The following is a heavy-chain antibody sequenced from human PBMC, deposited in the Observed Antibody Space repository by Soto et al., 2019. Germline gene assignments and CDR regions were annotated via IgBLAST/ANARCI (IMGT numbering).Heavy chain of an antibody. CDR3: ARGHYYYGMDV. Sequence: TLSLTCTVSNGSVSSGTYSWSWVRQPPGKGLEWIGYIYYSGTTYYTPSLKSRLTMSMDRANDHFSLNLTSVTAADTAVYFCARGHYYYGMDVWGQGITVTVYS. CDR2: IYYSGTT. CDR1: NGSVSSGTYS. V-gene: IGHV4-30-2*01. J-gene: IGHJ6*02.